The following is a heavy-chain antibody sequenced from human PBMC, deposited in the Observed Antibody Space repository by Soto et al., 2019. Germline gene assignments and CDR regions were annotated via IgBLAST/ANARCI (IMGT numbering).Heavy chain of an antibody. CDR3: AKIYGDYDGYYYGMDV. J-gene: IGHJ6*02. V-gene: IGHV3-23*01. Sequence: GSLRLSCAASGFTFSSYAMSCVRQAPGKGLEWVSAISGSGGSTYYADSVKGRFTISRDNSKNTLYLQMNSLRAEDTAVYYCAKIYGDYDGYYYGMDVWGQGTTVTVSS. CDR1: GFTFSSYA. D-gene: IGHD4-17*01. CDR2: ISGSGGST.